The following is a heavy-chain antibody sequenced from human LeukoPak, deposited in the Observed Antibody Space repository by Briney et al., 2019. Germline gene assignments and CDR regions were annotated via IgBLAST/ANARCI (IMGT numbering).Heavy chain of an antibody. Sequence: SETLSLTCTVSGGSISSYYWSWIRQPPGKGLEWIGSIYHSESTYYNPSLKSRVTISVDTSKNQFSLKLSSVTAADTAVYYCARVIWLRLGGDAFDIWGQGTMVTVSS. J-gene: IGHJ3*02. CDR2: IYHSEST. V-gene: IGHV4-59*08. D-gene: IGHD5-12*01. CDR1: GGSISSYY. CDR3: ARVIWLRLGGDAFDI.